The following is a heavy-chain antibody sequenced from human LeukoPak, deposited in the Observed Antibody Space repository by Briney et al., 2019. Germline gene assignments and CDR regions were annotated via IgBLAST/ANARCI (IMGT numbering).Heavy chain of an antibody. CDR2: MNPDGSAI. CDR3: ARDPLNGALDI. Sequence: GGSLRLSCTASGFSFSGSRMSWVRQLPGKGLEWLADMNPDGSAIVYVDSAKGRFTVSRNNAKNSLYLQMDGLRAEDTAVYYCARDPLNGALDIWSQGTLVTVSS. J-gene: IGHJ3*02. V-gene: IGHV3-7*01. CDR1: GFSFSGSR.